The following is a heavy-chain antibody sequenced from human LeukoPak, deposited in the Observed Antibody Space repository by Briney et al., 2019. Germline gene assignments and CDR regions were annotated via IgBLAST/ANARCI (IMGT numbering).Heavy chain of an antibody. D-gene: IGHD1-7*01. J-gene: IGHJ4*02. CDR1: GFTFSSYS. CDR2: ISSSSSYI. V-gene: IGHV3-21*04. CDR3: TKEWSNAGTTISPPDY. Sequence: AGGSLRLSCAASGFTFSSYSMNWVRQAPGKGLEWVSSISSSSSYIYYADSVKGRFTISRDNAKNSLYLQMNSLRVEDTAIYYCTKEWSNAGTTISPPDYWGQGTLVTVSS.